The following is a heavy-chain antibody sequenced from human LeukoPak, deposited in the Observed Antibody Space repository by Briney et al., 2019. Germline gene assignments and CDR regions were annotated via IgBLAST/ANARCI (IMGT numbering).Heavy chain of an antibody. CDR3: ARDRGDCSGGSCYSGTPTHYYYYMDV. CDR2: ISGSGGST. Sequence: PGGSLRLSCAASGFTFSSYGMSWVRQAPGKGLEWVSAISGSGGSTYYADPVKGRFTISRDNSKNTLYLQMNSLRAEDTAVYYCARDRGDCSGGSCYSGTPTHYYYYMDVWGKGTTVTISS. CDR1: GFTFSSYG. D-gene: IGHD2-15*01. V-gene: IGHV3-23*01. J-gene: IGHJ6*03.